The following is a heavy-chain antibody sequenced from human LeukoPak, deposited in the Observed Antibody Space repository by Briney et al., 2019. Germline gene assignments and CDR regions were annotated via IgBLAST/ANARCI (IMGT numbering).Heavy chain of an antibody. V-gene: IGHV1-46*01. CDR3: ATLHPLPH. CDR1: GYTFTSYY. D-gene: IGHD4-11*01. J-gene: IGHJ1*01. CDR2: INPSGGST. Sequence: ASVKVSCKASGYTFTSYYMHWVRQAPGQGLEWMGIINPSGGSTSYAQKFQGRVTITADESTSTAYMELSSLRSEDTAVYYCATLHPLPHWGQGTLVTVSS.